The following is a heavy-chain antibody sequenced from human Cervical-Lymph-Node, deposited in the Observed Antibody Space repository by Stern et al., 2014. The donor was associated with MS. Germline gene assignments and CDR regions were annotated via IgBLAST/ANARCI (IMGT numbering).Heavy chain of an antibody. Sequence: QLQLQESGPGLVKPSETLSLTCTVSGGAVSDYYWTWIRQRPGKGMEWIGYISDTGTTNYNPSLHSRVTITLDTSQNQVSLRLRSVTAADTAVYYCARDPSTTASDWFFDLWAVAPWSLSPQ. CDR3: ARDPSTTASDWFFDL. CDR2: ISDTGTT. D-gene: IGHD2-21*02. CDR1: GGAVSDYY. J-gene: IGHJ2*01. V-gene: IGHV4-59*02.